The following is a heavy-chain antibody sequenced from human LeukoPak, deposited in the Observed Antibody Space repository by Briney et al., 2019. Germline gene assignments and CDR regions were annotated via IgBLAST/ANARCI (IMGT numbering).Heavy chain of an antibody. V-gene: IGHV3-30*03. D-gene: IGHD3-10*01. CDR2: LSYDGSNK. Sequence: GGSLILSCAAPGLSLRSFGLNWVRQAPGKGLEWVAVLSYDGSNKYYADSVKGRFTISRDNSKNTLYLQMNRLRVEDTAVYYCAGSWFYRDYFEYWGQGTLVTVSS. CDR3: AGSWFYRDYFEY. CDR1: GLSLRSFG. J-gene: IGHJ4*02.